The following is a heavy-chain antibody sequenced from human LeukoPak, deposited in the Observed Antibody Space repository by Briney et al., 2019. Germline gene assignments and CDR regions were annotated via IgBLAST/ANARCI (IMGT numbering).Heavy chain of an antibody. V-gene: IGHV3-21*01. CDR3: AREQTRGADLHY. CDR1: GFTFSSYS. J-gene: IGHJ4*02. Sequence: GGSLRLSCAGSGFTFSSYSMNWGRQAPGKGLELVSSISFNSVICYADSVKGRFTISRDNAKNSLLLQMNSLRVEDTAVYYCAREQTRGADLHYWGQAALVTVSS. D-gene: IGHD4/OR15-4a*01. CDR2: ISFNSVI.